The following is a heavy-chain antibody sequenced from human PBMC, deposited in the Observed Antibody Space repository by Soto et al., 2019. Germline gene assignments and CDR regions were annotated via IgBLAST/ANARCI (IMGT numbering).Heavy chain of an antibody. J-gene: IGHJ4*02. V-gene: IGHV1-18*01. CDR2: ISAYNGNT. CDR3: AREIRSVGYYDSSGYYWAYYFDY. CDR1: GYTFTSYG. D-gene: IGHD3-22*01. Sequence: ASVKVSCKASGYTFTSYGISWVRQAPGQGLEWMGWISAYNGNTNYAQKLQGRVTMTTDTSTSTAYMELRSLRSDDTAVYYCAREIRSVGYYDSSGYYWAYYFDYWGQGTLVTVSS.